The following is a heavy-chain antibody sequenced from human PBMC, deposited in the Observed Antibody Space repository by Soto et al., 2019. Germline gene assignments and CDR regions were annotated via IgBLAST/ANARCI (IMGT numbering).Heavy chain of an antibody. Sequence: SLRLSCAASGFTFSSYAMSWVRQAPGKGLEWVSAISGSGGSTYYADSVKGRFTISRDNSKNTLYLQMNSLRAEDTAVYYCAKDARIEKGYCSSTSCYTWGLGGMDVWGQGTTVTVSS. CDR1: GFTFSSYA. D-gene: IGHD2-2*02. CDR2: ISGSGGST. J-gene: IGHJ6*02. CDR3: AKDARIEKGYCSSTSCYTWGLGGMDV. V-gene: IGHV3-23*01.